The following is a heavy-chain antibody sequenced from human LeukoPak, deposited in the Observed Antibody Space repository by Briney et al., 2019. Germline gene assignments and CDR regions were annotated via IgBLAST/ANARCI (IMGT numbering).Heavy chain of an antibody. D-gene: IGHD4-23*01. CDR2: IYYSGST. Sequence: SETLSLTCTVSGGSISSSSYYWGWIRQPPGKGLEWIGSIYYSGSTYYNPSLKSRVTISVDTSKNQFSLKLSSVTAADTAVYYCARRGDDYGGKNWFDPWGQGTLVTVSS. CDR1: GGSISSSSYY. J-gene: IGHJ5*02. V-gene: IGHV4-39*01. CDR3: ARRGDDYGGKNWFDP.